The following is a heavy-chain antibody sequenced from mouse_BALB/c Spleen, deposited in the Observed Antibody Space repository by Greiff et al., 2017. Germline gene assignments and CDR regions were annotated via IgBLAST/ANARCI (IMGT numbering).Heavy chain of an antibody. V-gene: IGHV5-9-4*01. CDR1: GFTFSSYA. CDR2: ISSGGSYT. Sequence: EVQVVESGGGLVKPGGSLKLSCAASGFTFSSYAMSWVRQSPEKRLKWVAEISSGGSYTYYPDTVTGRFTISRDNAKNTLYLEMSSLRSEDTAMYYCAREDYYGSSYDWYFDVWGAGTTVTVSS. CDR3: AREDYYGSSYDWYFDV. D-gene: IGHD1-1*01. J-gene: IGHJ1*01.